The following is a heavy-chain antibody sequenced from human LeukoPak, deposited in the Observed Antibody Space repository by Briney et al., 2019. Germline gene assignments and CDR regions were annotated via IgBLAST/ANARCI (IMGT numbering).Heavy chain of an antibody. Sequence: PSETLSLTCTVSGGSISSGGYYWSWIRQHPGKGLEWIGYIYYSGSTNYNPSLKSRVTISVDTSKNQFSLKLSSVTAADTAVYYCARSADYGWRKDWYFDLWGRGTLVTVSS. CDR3: ARSADYGWRKDWYFDL. D-gene: IGHD4-17*01. V-gene: IGHV4-61*08. J-gene: IGHJ2*01. CDR2: IYYSGST. CDR1: GGSISSGGYY.